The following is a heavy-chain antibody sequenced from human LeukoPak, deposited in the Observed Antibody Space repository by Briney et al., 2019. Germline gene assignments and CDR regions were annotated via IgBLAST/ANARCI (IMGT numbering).Heavy chain of an antibody. V-gene: IGHV3-30*03. CDR3: ARELDYDILTGYWGSDY. J-gene: IGHJ4*02. CDR1: GFTFSSYG. Sequence: PGGSLRLSCGASGFTFSSYGMHWVRQAPGKGLEWVSITTHDGIYNYYADSVKGRFTISTDNSKNTLYLQMNSLRPEDTAVYYCARELDYDILTGYWGSDYWGQGTLVTVSS. CDR2: TTHDGIYN. D-gene: IGHD3-9*01.